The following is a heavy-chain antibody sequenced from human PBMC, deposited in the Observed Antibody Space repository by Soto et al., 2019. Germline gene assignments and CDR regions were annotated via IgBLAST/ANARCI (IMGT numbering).Heavy chain of an antibody. CDR2: IYISGST. Sequence: SETLSLTCTVSGGSISGYYWSWIRQPPGEGLEWIGYIYISGSTNYNPSLKSRVTISVDASKNQFSLRLSSVTAADTAIYYCARKYYGGRFDSWGQGTLVTVSS. CDR3: ARKYYGGRFDS. D-gene: IGHD4-17*01. V-gene: IGHV4-4*08. CDR1: GGSISGYY. J-gene: IGHJ4*02.